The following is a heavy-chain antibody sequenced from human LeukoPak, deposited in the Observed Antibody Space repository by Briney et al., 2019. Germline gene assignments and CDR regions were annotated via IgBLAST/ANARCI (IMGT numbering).Heavy chain of an antibody. V-gene: IGHV1-69*01. CDR3: ARVTIDDYGDYRYFDL. CDR1: GGTFSSYA. J-gene: IGHJ2*01. CDR2: IIPIFGTV. D-gene: IGHD4-17*01. Sequence: SVKVSCKASGGTFSSYAISWVRQAPGQGLEWMGGIIPIFGTVNYAQKFQGRVTITADESTSTAYMELSSLRSEDTAVYYCARVTIDDYGDYRYFDLWGRGTLVTVSP.